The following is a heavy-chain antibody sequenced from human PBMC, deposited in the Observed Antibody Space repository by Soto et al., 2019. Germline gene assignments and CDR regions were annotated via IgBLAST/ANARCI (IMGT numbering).Heavy chain of an antibody. D-gene: IGHD3-9*01. J-gene: IGHJ4*02. CDR3: AKDEGAEDDILTGYPLFDY. Sequence: QVQLVESGGGVVQPGRSLRLSCAASGFNFRSYGMHWVRQAPGKGLEWVAVISYDGSAKWYVDSVKGRFTISRDTSKNILYLQMNSLRGEDTAVYYCAKDEGAEDDILTGYPLFDYRGQGILVTVSS. CDR1: GFNFRSYG. V-gene: IGHV3-30*18. CDR2: ISYDGSAK.